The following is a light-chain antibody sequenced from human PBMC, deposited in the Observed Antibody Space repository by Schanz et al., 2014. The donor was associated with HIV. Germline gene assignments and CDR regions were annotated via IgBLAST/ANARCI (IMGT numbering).Light chain of an antibody. J-gene: IGLJ2*01. CDR2: EVS. CDR3: CSYAGSSTSGVV. V-gene: IGLV2-23*02. Sequence: QSVLTQPASVSGSPGQSITISCTGTSSDVGSYNLVSWYQQHPGKAPKFMIYEVSKRPSGVSNRFSGSKSGNTASLTISGLQAEDEADYYCCSYAGSSTSGVVFGGGTKLTVL. CDR1: SSDVGSYNL.